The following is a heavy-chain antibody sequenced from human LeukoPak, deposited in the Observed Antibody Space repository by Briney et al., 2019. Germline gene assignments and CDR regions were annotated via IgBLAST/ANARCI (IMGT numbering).Heavy chain of an antibody. CDR1: GGSINSDY. CDR3: ARHRPGERRFDP. V-gene: IGHV4-59*08. CDR2: INYSGNT. Sequence: SETLSLNCTVSGGSINSDYWSWIRQPPGKGLEWIGYINYSGNTNSNPSLRSRVTISVDTPKNQVSLKLSSVTAADTAVYFCARHRPGERRFDPWGQGALVTVSS. D-gene: IGHD3-16*01. J-gene: IGHJ5*02.